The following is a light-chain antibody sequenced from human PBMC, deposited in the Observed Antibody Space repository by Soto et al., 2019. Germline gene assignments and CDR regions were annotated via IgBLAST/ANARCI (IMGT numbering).Light chain of an antibody. Sequence: DIVMTQSPLSLPVTPGEPASISCRSSQSLLHSDAYTYLDWYLQRPGQSPQLLIYLGSSRASGVPDRFSGSGSGTDFTLKISRVEAGDVGVYYCAQGLQTPYTFGQGTKLEIK. CDR2: LGS. CDR1: QSLLHSDAYTY. CDR3: AQGLQTPYT. J-gene: IGKJ2*01. V-gene: IGKV2-28*01.